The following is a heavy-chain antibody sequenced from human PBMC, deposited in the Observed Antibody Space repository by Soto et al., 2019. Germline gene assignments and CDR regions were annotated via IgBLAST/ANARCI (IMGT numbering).Heavy chain of an antibody. CDR3: TRGPPPREYDTWRRFQD. Sequence: PSEPLSLTCGVYDGSFFGYYWTWIRQPPGEGLEWIGEIQPSGGAKYNPSLKRRATISLDTSKNQVSLKVTSVTAADTAVFYCTRGPPPREYDTWRRFQDWGQGTLVTVSS. J-gene: IGHJ1*01. CDR1: DGSFFGYY. CDR2: IQPSGGA. V-gene: IGHV4-34*01. D-gene: IGHD3-9*01.